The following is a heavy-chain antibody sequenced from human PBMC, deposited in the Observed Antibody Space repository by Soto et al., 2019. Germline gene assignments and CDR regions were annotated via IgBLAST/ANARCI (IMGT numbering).Heavy chain of an antibody. J-gene: IGHJ3*02. V-gene: IGHV1-69*08. D-gene: IGHD4-17*01. CDR2: IIPILGIA. CDR3: ARDFLDYEGAFDI. CDR1: GGTFSSYT. Sequence: QVQLVQSGAEVKKPGASVKVSCKASGGTFSSYTISWVRQAPGQGLEWMGRIIPILGIANYAQKFQGRVTITADKSTSTAYMELSSLRSEDTAVYYCARDFLDYEGAFDIWGQGTIVTVSS.